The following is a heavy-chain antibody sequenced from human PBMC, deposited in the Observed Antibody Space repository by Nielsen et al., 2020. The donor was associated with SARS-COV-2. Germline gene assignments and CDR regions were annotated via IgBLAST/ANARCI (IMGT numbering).Heavy chain of an antibody. CDR3: ARVGSYGDPEYLDY. CDR2: ISYHGGDK. D-gene: IGHD4/OR15-4a*01. Sequence: SLNTPCAASGFTYGYYGLYWDPQAPSKGPEGVSFISYHGGDKYYADPVKARFTITRDTSKNTLYLQMNSLRVEDTAVYYCARVGSYGDPEYLDYWGQGALVTVSS. J-gene: IGHJ4*02. V-gene: IGHV3-30*03. CDR1: GFTYGYYG.